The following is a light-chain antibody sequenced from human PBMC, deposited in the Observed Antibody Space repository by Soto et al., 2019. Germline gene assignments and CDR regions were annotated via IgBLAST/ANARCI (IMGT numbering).Light chain of an antibody. Sequence: EIIMTQSPATLSVSPGEGATLSCRTSHSISTNLAWYQHKRGQSPRLLVYGASTRATGVPARFSGSGSGAEFTLSISSLQSEDFAIYYCQKYNNWPPAFGQGTKVEV. CDR3: QKYNNWPPA. J-gene: IGKJ1*01. CDR1: HSISTN. V-gene: IGKV3-15*01. CDR2: GAS.